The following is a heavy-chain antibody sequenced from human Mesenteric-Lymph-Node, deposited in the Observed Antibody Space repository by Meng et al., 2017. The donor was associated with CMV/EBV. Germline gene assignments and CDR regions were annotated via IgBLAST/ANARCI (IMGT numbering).Heavy chain of an antibody. V-gene: IGHV3-21*01. J-gene: IGHJ4*02. D-gene: IGHD2-2*01. CDR1: FTFSRYT. CDR3: ARDETYCSSPSCFFDY. Sequence: FTFSRYTMAWVRQAPGKGLEWVSSVSYSSSFIYYADSVKGRFTISRDDAENSLYLRMNSLRTDDTAVYYCARDETYCSSPSCFFDYWGQGMLVTVSS. CDR2: VSYSSSFI.